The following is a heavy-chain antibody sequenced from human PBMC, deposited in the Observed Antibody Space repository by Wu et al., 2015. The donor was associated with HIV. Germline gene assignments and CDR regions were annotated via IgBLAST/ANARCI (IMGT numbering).Heavy chain of an antibody. CDR3: ARAFMVPANSGWYAAFDI. CDR2: VNCNSGAT. CDR1: GYTFSGHY. D-gene: IGHD6-19*01. Sequence: QVQLVQSGAEVKTPGASVKVSCKASGYTFSGHYMHWVRQAPGQGLEWMGYVNCNSGATNSVQKFQGRVTMTRDTSISTAYMELSGLTSDDTAVYYCARAFMVPANSGWYAAFDIWGQGTMVTVSS. V-gene: IGHV1-2*02. J-gene: IGHJ3*02.